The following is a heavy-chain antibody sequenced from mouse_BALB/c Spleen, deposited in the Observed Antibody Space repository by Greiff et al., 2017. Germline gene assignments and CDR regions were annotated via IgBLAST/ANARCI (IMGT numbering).Heavy chain of an antibody. CDR1: GYSITSGYY. V-gene: IGHV3-6*02. J-gene: IGHJ4*01. Sequence: EVKLMESGPGLVKPSQSLSLTCSVTGYSITSGYYWNWIRQFPGNKLEWMGYISYDGSNNYNPSLKNRISITRDTSKNQFFLKLNSVTTEDTATYYCARDSTMINYAMDYWGQGTSVTVSS. CDR3: ARDSTMINYAMDY. CDR2: ISYDGSN. D-gene: IGHD2-4*01.